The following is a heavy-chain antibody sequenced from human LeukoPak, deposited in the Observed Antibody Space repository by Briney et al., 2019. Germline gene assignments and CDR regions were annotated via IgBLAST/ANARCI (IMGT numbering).Heavy chain of an antibody. J-gene: IGHJ4*02. V-gene: IGHV5-51*01. CDR1: GYSFSSYW. CDR2: ICPGDSDT. Sequence: GESLKISCKGSGYSFSSYWIGWVRQMPGKGLEWMGIICPGDSDTRYGPSFQGQVTISADKSINTAYLHWSSLKASDTAMFYCARRSNDGYEYFDYWGQGTLVTVSS. D-gene: IGHD5-12*01. CDR3: ARRSNDGYEYFDY.